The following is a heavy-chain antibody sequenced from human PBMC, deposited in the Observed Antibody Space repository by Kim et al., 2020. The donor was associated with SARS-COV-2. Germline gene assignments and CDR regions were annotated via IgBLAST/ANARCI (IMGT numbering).Heavy chain of an antibody. D-gene: IGHD1-1*01. CDR1: GFTFSSYS. CDR2: ISSSSSYI. CDR3: ARDGGGGWNDLFLGERTFDY. V-gene: IGHV3-21*01. J-gene: IGHJ4*01. Sequence: GGSLRLSCAASGFTFSSYSMNWVRQAPGKGLEWFSSISSSSSYIYYADSVKGRFTITRDNAKNPLYLQMNSLRAEDTAVYYCARDGGGGWNDLFLGERTFDYWGQGTLVTVSS.